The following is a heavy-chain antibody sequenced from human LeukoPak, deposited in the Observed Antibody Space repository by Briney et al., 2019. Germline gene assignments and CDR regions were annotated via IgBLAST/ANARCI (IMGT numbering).Heavy chain of an antibody. CDR1: GYTFTSYG. J-gene: IGHJ4*02. V-gene: IGHV1-18*04. D-gene: IGHD3-10*01. CDR2: ISAYNGNT. CDR3: ARGVVYGSGMVPFDY. Sequence: ASVKVSCKASGYTFTSYGISWVRQAPGQGLEGMGWISAYNGNTNYAQKLQGRVTMTTDTSTSTAYMELRSLRSDDTAVYYCARGVVYGSGMVPFDYWGQGTLVTVSS.